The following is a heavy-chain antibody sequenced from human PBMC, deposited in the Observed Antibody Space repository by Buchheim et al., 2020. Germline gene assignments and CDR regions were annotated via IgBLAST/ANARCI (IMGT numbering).Heavy chain of an antibody. J-gene: IGHJ5*02. D-gene: IGHD6-19*01. V-gene: IGHV3-30*18. CDR1: GFTFSSYG. CDR2: ISYDGSNK. Sequence: QVQLVESGGGVVQPGRSLRLSCAASGFTFSSYGMHWVRQAPGKGLEWVAFISYDGSNKYYADSVKGRFTISRDNSKNTLYLPMNSLRAEDTAVYYCAKYTPSSGWNHWGQGTL. CDR3: AKYTPSSGWNH.